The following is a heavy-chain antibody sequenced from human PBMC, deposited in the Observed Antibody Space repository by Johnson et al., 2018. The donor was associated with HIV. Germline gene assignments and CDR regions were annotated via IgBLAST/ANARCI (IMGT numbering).Heavy chain of an antibody. CDR2: IEQDGNEK. D-gene: IGHD3-10*01. V-gene: IGHV3-7*03. CDR3: ARALADGWFSYDVFDI. CDR1: GFTFSNFA. Sequence: VQLVESGGGVVQPGRSLRLSCAASGFTFSNFAMGWVRQAPGKGLEWVASIEQDGNEKYYVDSVKGRFTISRDNAKNSVDLQMNSLRAEDTAVYYCARALADGWFSYDVFDIWGQGTMVTVSS. J-gene: IGHJ3*02.